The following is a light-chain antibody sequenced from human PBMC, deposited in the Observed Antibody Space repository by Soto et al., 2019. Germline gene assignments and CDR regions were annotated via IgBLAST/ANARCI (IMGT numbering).Light chain of an antibody. J-gene: IGKJ5*01. CDR1: QGISSY. CDR2: AAS. V-gene: IGKV1-9*01. CDR3: QQLNSYPIT. Sequence: DIQLTQSPSFLSASVGDRVTITCRARQGISSYLAWYQQKPGKAPKLLIYAASTLQSGVPSRFSGSGSGTEFTLTISSLQPEDFATYACQQLNSYPITLGQGTRLEIK.